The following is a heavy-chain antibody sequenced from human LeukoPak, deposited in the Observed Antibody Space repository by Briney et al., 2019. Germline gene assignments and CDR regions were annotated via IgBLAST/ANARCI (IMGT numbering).Heavy chain of an antibody. CDR3: ARDQLWFGEPYFDY. CDR2: IYTRGNT. D-gene: IGHD3-10*01. Sequence: GGSLRLSCAASGFVVSDTFMSWFRQAPGKGLEWVSVIYTRGNTFYADSVKGRFTISRDNSENTLYLQMNSLRAEDTAVYYCARDQLWFGEPYFDYWGQGTLVTVSS. V-gene: IGHV3-66*01. CDR1: GFVVSDTF. J-gene: IGHJ4*02.